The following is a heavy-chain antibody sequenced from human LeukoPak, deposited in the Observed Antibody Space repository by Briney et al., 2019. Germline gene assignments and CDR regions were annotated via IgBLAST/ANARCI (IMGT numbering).Heavy chain of an antibody. Sequence: SETLSLTCAVSGGSISSSGYYWGWIRQPPGKGLEWIGSMYYSGSTYYNPSLKSRVTISVDTSRNHFSLKLSSVTAADTAVYYCARDFRGGYDFWSGYYTPYYFDYWGQGTLVTVSP. V-gene: IGHV4-39*07. CDR2: MYYSGST. CDR3: ARDFRGGYDFWSGYYTPYYFDY. CDR1: GGSISSSGYY. J-gene: IGHJ4*02. D-gene: IGHD3-3*01.